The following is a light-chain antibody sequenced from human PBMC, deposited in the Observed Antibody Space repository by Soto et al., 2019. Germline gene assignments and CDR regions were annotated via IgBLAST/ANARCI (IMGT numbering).Light chain of an antibody. J-gene: IGLJ2*01. CDR2: YDS. CDR3: QVWDSSSDHVV. V-gene: IGLV3-21*04. Sequence: SYVLTQPPSVSVAPGETARITCGGNNLGSKSVHWYQQKPGQAPVVVIYYDSDRPSAVPERFSGSTSGNTATLTISRVDAGDEADYWCQVWDSSSDHVVFGGGTKVTVL. CDR1: NLGSKS.